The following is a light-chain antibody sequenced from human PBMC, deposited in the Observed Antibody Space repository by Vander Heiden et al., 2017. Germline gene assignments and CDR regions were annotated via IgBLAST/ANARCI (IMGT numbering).Light chain of an antibody. CDR2: WAS. Sequence: DIVMTQPQDSLAVALGERATINCKASRSVLYSSNNKHYLAWYQQKPGQPPKLLIYWASTRESGVPDRFSGSGSGTDFTLTISSLQAEDVAVYYCQQYYSTPQTFGQGTKVEIK. CDR1: RSVLYSSNNKHY. CDR3: QQYYSTPQT. J-gene: IGKJ1*01. V-gene: IGKV4-1*01.